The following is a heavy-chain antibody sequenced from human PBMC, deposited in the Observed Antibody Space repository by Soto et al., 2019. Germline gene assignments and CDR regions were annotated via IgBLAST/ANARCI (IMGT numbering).Heavy chain of an antibody. CDR2: IYDSGST. J-gene: IGHJ5*02. CDR3: ARSQEGYYGSGRVYSMRFDP. Sequence: SETLSLTCTGSGGSISSSSYYWGWLRQPPGQGLVGSGGIYDSGSTYCTSSLTSRLTLSVDTSKNQFSLKLSSVTAADTAVYYCARSQEGYYGSGRVYSMRFDPWGQGTLVTVSS. CDR1: GGSISSSSYY. V-gene: IGHV4-39*07. D-gene: IGHD3-10*01.